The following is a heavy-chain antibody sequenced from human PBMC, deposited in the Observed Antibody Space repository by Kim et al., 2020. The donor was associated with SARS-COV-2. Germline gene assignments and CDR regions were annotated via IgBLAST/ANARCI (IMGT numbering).Heavy chain of an antibody. Sequence: SETLSLTCAVYVGSFSGYYWNWIRQPPGKGLEWIWEINHSGSTNYNPSLKGRVTLSVDTSKNQFSLTLSSVTAADTAVYYCARGWVVEPAAPYFHYWGQGTLVTVSS. J-gene: IGHJ4*02. D-gene: IGHD2-2*01. V-gene: IGHV4-34*01. CDR2: INHSGST. CDR3: ARGWVVEPAAPYFHY. CDR1: VGSFSGYY.